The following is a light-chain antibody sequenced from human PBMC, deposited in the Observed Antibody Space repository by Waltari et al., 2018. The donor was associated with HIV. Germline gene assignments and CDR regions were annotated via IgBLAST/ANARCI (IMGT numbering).Light chain of an antibody. Sequence: QSALTQPASLFGSFGPSINIPRTGTSSDVGSYYLVSWYQYHPGKAPKLIIYEGSKRPSGVSNRFSGSKSGNTASLTVSGLHAEDEAHYYCCSYARSGIPFGGGTKLTVL. J-gene: IGLJ2*01. V-gene: IGLV2-23*01. CDR2: EGS. CDR3: CSYARSGIP. CDR1: SSDVGSYYL.